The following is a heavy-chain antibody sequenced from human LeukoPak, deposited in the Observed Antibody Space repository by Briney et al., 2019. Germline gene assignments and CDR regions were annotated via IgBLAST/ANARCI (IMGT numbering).Heavy chain of an antibody. Sequence: PGGSLRLSCAASGFTFSSYEMNWVRQAPGKGLEWVAVISYDGSNKYYADSVKGRFTISRDNSKNTLYLQMNSLRAEDTAVYHCAKDRWTEVDAFDIWGQGTMVTVSS. J-gene: IGHJ3*02. V-gene: IGHV3-30*04. CDR3: AKDRWTEVDAFDI. CDR2: ISYDGSNK. CDR1: GFTFSSYE. D-gene: IGHD1-1*01.